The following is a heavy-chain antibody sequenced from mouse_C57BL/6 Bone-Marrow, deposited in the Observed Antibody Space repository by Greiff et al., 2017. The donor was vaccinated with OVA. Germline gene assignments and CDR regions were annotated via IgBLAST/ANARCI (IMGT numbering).Heavy chain of an antibody. J-gene: IGHJ2*01. V-gene: IGHV1-64*01. CDR1: GYTFTSYW. CDR3: ARSNYYGSSPWFAY. D-gene: IGHD1-1*01. CDR2: IHPNSGST. Sequence: VQLQQPGAELVKPGASVKLSCKASGYTFTSYWMHWVKQRPGQGLEWIGMIHPNSGSTNYNEKFKSKATLTVDKPSSTAYMQLSSLTSEDSAVYYCARSNYYGSSPWFAYWGQGTTLTVSS.